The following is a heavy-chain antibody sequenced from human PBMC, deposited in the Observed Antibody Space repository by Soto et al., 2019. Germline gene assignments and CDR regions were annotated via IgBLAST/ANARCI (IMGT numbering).Heavy chain of an antibody. CDR2: ISAHNGNT. CDR1: GYAFTTYG. D-gene: IGHD1-1*01. CDR3: ARVRYGDY. Sequence: QVHLVQSGAEVKKPGASVKVSCKGSGYAFTTYGITWVRQAPGQGLEWMGWISAHNGNTNYAQKLQGRVTVTRDTSTSTAYIELRSLRSDDTAVDYCARVRYGDYWGQGALVTVSS. V-gene: IGHV1-18*01. J-gene: IGHJ4*02.